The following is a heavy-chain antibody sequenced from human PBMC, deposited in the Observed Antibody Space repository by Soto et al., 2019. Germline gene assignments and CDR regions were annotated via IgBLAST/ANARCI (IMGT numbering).Heavy chain of an antibody. CDR2: IYHSGST. D-gene: IGHD3-3*01. V-gene: IGHV4-4*02. CDR3: ASAFWSGYRNGSDP. CDR1: GGSISSSNW. J-gene: IGHJ5*02. Sequence: SETLSLTCAVSGGSISSSNWWSWVRQPPGKGLECIWEIYHSGSTNYNPSLKSRVTISVDKSKNQFSLKLSSGTAADTAVVYWASAFWSGYRNGSDPGGQGTLVTVSP.